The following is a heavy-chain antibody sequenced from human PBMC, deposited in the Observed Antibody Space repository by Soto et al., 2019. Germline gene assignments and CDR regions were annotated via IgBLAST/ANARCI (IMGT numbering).Heavy chain of an antibody. V-gene: IGHV4-30-4*01. CDR1: GDSISTVDYF. D-gene: IGHD2-15*01. Sequence: SQTLPLTCSVSGDSISTVDYFWAWIRQPPGQALEYIGYIYKTATTYYNPSFESRVAISLDTSKSQFSLNVTSVTAADTAVYFWARGRYCLTGRCFPNWFDSWGQGSLVTVSS. CDR3: ARGRYCLTGRCFPNWFDS. J-gene: IGHJ5*01. CDR2: IYKTATT.